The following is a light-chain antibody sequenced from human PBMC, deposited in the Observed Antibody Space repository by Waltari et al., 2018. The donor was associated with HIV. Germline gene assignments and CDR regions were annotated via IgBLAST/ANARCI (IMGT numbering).Light chain of an antibody. Sequence: QSALTQPASVSGSPGQSITISCTGTSSDVGSYNLVSGYQQHPGKAPKLMIYEVSKRPSGVSNRFSGSKSGNTASLTISGLQAEDEAYYYCCSYAGSSTLVFGGGTKLTVL. CDR3: CSYAGSSTLV. V-gene: IGLV2-23*02. CDR1: SSDVGSYNL. J-gene: IGLJ2*01. CDR2: EVS.